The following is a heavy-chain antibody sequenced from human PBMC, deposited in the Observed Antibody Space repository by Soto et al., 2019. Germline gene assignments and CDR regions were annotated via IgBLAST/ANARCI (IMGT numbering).Heavy chain of an antibody. D-gene: IGHD6-6*01. V-gene: IGHV4-31*03. CDR3: ARDPPSSSSDAFDI. J-gene: IGHJ3*02. Sequence: QVQLRESGPGLVKPSQTLSLTCTVSGGSISSGGYYWSWIRQHPGKGLEWIGYIYYSGSTYYNPSLKSRVTISVDTSKNQFSLKLSSVTAADTAVYYCARDPPSSSSDAFDIWGQGTMVTVSS. CDR1: GGSISSGGYY. CDR2: IYYSGST.